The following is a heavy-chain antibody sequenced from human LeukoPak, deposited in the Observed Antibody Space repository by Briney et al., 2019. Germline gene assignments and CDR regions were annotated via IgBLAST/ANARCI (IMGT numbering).Heavy chain of an antibody. Sequence: PSETLSLTCTVSGGSISSGSYYWSWIRQPAGKGLEWIGRIYTSGSTNYNPSLKSRVTISVDTSKNQFSLKLSSVTAADTAVYYCARDHRGGVNFDYWGQGTLVTVSS. V-gene: IGHV4-61*02. D-gene: IGHD2-8*01. CDR2: IYTSGST. CDR3: ARDHRGGVNFDY. CDR1: GGSISSGSYY. J-gene: IGHJ4*02.